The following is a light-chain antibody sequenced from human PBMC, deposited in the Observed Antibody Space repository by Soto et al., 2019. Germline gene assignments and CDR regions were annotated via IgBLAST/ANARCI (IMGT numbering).Light chain of an antibody. CDR1: QSVSNNY. Sequence: EIVLTQSPGTLSLSPGERATLSFRASQSVSNNYLAWYQQKPGQAPRLLIYGASNRATGIPDRFSGSGSGTNFALPISSLQSEDFAVYYCQQYNNWPRTFGQGTKVDI. CDR3: QQYNNWPRT. CDR2: GAS. V-gene: IGKV3-20*01. J-gene: IGKJ1*01.